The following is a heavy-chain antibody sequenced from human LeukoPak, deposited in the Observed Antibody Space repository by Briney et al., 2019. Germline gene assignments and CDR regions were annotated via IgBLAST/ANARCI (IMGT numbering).Heavy chain of an antibody. CDR2: ISYDGRNT. J-gene: IGHJ4*02. Sequence: GRSLRLSCAASGFDFYRYALHWVRQAPGKGLEWVAGISYDGRNTYYGDSVKGRFTISRDNSKDTLSLQMNSLRVEDTAVYYCAKDEAAGTPGFDYWGQGTLVTVSS. D-gene: IGHD6-13*01. V-gene: IGHV3-30*04. CDR3: AKDEAAGTPGFDY. CDR1: GFDFYRYA.